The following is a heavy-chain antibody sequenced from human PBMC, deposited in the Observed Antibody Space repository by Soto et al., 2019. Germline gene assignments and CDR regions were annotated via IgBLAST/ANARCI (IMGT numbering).Heavy chain of an antibody. J-gene: IGHJ6*02. CDR1: GYTFTSYY. CDR3: ARDFMMDTITDYYYGLDV. V-gene: IGHV1-46*01. Sequence: AASVKVSCKASGYTFTSYYMHWVRQAPGQGLEWMGIINPSGGSTSYAQKFQGRVTMTRDTSTSTVYMELSSLRSEDTAVYYCARDFMMDTITDYYYGLDVWGQGTTVTVSS. D-gene: IGHD5-18*01. CDR2: INPSGGST.